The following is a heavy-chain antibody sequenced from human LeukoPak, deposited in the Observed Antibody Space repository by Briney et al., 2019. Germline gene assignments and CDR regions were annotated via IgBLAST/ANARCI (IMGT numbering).Heavy chain of an antibody. CDR3: VRRRGGYFGSGSYVWFDP. D-gene: IGHD3-10*01. CDR1: GYSISSGNY. V-gene: IGHV4-38-2*02. CDR2: INHTGRT. Sequence: SETLSLTCSVSGYSISSGNYWGLIRQPPGKGLEWIGEINHTGRTNYNPSLKSRVTMSVATSKNQFSLELTSVTAADTAMYYCVRRRGGYFGSGSYVWFDPWGQGTLVTVSS. J-gene: IGHJ5*02.